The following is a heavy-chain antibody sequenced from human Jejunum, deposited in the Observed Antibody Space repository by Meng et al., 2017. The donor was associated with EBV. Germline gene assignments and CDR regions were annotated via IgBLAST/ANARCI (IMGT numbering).Heavy chain of an antibody. J-gene: IGHJ4*02. D-gene: IGHD4-17*01. CDR3: AKDRDDYGDYCLDY. CDR1: GFTFSSYV. CDR2: ISQSGDSI. Sequence: EVWLWWSGGGLVPPGVFLRLSCAASGFTFSSYVMSWVRLAPGKGLEWVSTISQSGDSIYYADSVKGRFTISRDNSKNSLYLQMSSLRVEDTAVYYCAKDRDDYGDYCLDYWGQGTLVTVSS. V-gene: IGHV3-23*01.